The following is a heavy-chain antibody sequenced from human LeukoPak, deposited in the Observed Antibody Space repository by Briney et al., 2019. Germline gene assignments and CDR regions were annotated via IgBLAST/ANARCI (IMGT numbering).Heavy chain of an antibody. J-gene: IGHJ5*02. CDR3: ARVIVGATLWFDP. CDR1: GGSISSYY. D-gene: IGHD1-26*01. Sequence: SETLSLTCTVSGGSISSYYWSWIRQPPGKRLEWIGYIYYSGSTNYNPSLKSRVTISVDTSKNQFSLKLSSVTAADTAVYYCARVIVGATLWFDPWGQGTLVTVSS. V-gene: IGHV4-59*01. CDR2: IYYSGST.